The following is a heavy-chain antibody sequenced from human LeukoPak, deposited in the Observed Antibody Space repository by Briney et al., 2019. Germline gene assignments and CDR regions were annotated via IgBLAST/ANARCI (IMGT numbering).Heavy chain of an antibody. J-gene: IGHJ4*02. CDR3: ARAVVPAAIGSLDY. CDR1: GGSISSYY. Sequence: KPSETLSLTCTVSGGSISSYYWSWIRQPPGKGLEWIGYIYYSGSTNYNPSLKSRVTISVDTSKNQFSLKLSPVTAADTAVYYCARAVVPAAIGSLDYWGQGTLVTVSS. V-gene: IGHV4-59*12. D-gene: IGHD2-2*01. CDR2: IYYSGST.